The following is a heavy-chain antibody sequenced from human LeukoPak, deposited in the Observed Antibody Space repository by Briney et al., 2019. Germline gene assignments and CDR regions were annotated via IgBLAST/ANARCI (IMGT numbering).Heavy chain of an antibody. CDR3: AELGITMIGGV. D-gene: IGHD3-10*02. J-gene: IGHJ6*04. V-gene: IGHV3-30-3*02. CDR1: GFTFSSYA. Sequence: GGSLRLSCGVSGFTFSSYAMHWVRQAPGKGLEWVAVISYDGSNKYYADSVKGRFTISRDNSKNSLYLQMNSLRAEDTAVYYCAELGITMIGGVWGKGTTVTISS. CDR2: ISYDGSNK.